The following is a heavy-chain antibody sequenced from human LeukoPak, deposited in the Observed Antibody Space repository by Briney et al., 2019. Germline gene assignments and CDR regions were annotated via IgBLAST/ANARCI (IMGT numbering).Heavy chain of an antibody. CDR2: ISYDGSNK. Sequence: GGSLRLSCAASGFTFSSYGMHWVRQAPGKGLEWVAVISYDGSNKYYADSVKGRFTISRDNSKKTLYLQMNSLRAEDKAVYYCAKVSSDSSFRGYYYYYMDVWGKGTTVTISS. CDR3: AKVSSDSSFRGYYYYYMDV. V-gene: IGHV3-30*18. CDR1: GFTFSSYG. J-gene: IGHJ6*03. D-gene: IGHD3-22*01.